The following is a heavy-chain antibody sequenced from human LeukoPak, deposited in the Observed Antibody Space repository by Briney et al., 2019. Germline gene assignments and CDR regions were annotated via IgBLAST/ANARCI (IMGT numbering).Heavy chain of an antibody. Sequence: PGGSLRLSCAASGFTFSTYGMHWVRQAPGMGLEWVAVIWYDGSNKYYADSVQGRFTISRDNSRNTLNLQMNSLRGEDTAVYYCARGSGHNSGHFDFWGRGALVTVSS. CDR1: GFTFSTYG. CDR2: IWYDGSNK. D-gene: IGHD1-1*01. V-gene: IGHV3-33*08. J-gene: IGHJ4*02. CDR3: ARGSGHNSGHFDF.